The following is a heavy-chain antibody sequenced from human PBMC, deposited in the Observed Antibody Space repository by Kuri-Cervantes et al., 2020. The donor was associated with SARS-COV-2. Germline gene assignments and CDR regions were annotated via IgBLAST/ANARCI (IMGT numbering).Heavy chain of an antibody. Sequence: GGSLRLSCAASGFTFSSYWMHWVRQAPGKGLEWVSVIYSGGSTYYADSVKGRFTIPRDNSKNTLYLQMNSLRAEDTAVYYCARDAGASSSWYVDYWGQGTLVTVSS. CDR1: GFTFSSYW. D-gene: IGHD6-13*01. CDR3: ARDAGASSSWYVDY. J-gene: IGHJ4*02. V-gene: IGHV3-66*01. CDR2: IYSGGST.